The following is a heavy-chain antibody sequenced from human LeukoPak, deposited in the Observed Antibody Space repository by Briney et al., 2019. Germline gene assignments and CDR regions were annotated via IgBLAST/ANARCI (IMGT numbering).Heavy chain of an antibody. V-gene: IGHV3-23*01. CDR2: ISGSGGST. D-gene: IGHD3-3*01. J-gene: IGHJ4*02. Sequence: KSGGSLRLSCAASGFTFSSYAMSWVRQAPGKGREWVSAISGSGGSTYYADSVKGRFTISRDNSNNTLYLQMSSLIAEDTAVYYCAKDRKRITIFGVVIISNPNSLDYWGQGTLVTVSS. CDR1: GFTFSSYA. CDR3: AKDRKRITIFGVVIISNPNSLDY.